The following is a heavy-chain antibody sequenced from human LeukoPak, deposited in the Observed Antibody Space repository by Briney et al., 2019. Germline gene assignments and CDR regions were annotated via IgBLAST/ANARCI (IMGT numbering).Heavy chain of an antibody. CDR3: ATCARNFYCYRFDY. CDR1: GGIFSSYA. J-gene: IGHJ4*02. V-gene: IGHV1-69*13. Sequence: ASVKVSCKASGGIFSSYAISWVRQAPGQGLEWMGGIIPIFGTANYAQKFQGRVTITADEPTSTAYMELSSLRSEDTAVYYCATCARNFYCYRFDYWGQGTLVTVSS. CDR2: IIPIFGTA. D-gene: IGHD2-2*02.